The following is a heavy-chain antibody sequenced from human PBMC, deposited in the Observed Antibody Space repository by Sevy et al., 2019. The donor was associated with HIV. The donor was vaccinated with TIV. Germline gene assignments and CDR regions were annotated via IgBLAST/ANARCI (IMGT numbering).Heavy chain of an antibody. CDR1: GFTFGNYA. J-gene: IGHJ4*02. Sequence: GGSLRLSCAASGFTFGNYAMSWVRQAPGKGLEWVSGMSGRGGITDYGVSVKGRFTISRDNSKNTLYLQMNSLRAEDTAIYYCAKDVPDQSWYDDFWSGSPCFDYWGRGTLVTVSS. V-gene: IGHV3-23*01. D-gene: IGHD3-3*01. CDR2: MSGRGGIT. CDR3: AKDVPDQSWYDDFWSGSPCFDY.